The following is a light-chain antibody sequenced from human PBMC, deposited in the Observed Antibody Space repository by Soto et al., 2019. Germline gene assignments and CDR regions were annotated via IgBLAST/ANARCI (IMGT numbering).Light chain of an antibody. CDR2: DVS. V-gene: IGLV2-11*01. CDR1: SSDVGGYNY. J-gene: IGLJ2*01. Sequence: QSALTQPRSVSVYPGQSVTISCTGTSSDVGGYNYVSWYQQHPGKAPKLMIYDVSKRPSGVPDRFSGSKSGNTASLTISGLQAEDEADYYCCSYAGSYTVVFGGGTKVTVL. CDR3: CSYAGSYTVV.